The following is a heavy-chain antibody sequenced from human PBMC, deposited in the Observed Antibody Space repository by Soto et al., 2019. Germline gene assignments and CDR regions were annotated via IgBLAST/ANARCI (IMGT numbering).Heavy chain of an antibody. CDR2: ISYDGSNK. CDR3: ARQSITMIVVVIHDAFDI. J-gene: IGHJ3*02. CDR1: GFTFSSYA. V-gene: IGHV3-30-3*01. D-gene: IGHD3-22*01. Sequence: PVGSLRLACADSGFTFSSYAMHWVRQAPGKGLEWVAVISYDGSNKYYADSVKGRFTISRDNSKNTLYLQMNSLRAEDTAVYYCARQSITMIVVVIHDAFDIWGQGTMVTVSS.